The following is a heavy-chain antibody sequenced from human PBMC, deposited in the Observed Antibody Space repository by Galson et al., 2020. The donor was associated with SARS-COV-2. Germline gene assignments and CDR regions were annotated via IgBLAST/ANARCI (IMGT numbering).Heavy chain of an antibody. D-gene: IGHD6-6*01. CDR3: ARASAIAPRRFDY. V-gene: IGHV3-74*01. CDR2: GNNDGSDT. J-gene: IGHJ4*02. Sequence: GGSLRISCAASGFIFSDYWMHWVRQAPGKGLVWVSHGNNDGSDTNYADSVKGRFTISRDNAENTLYLEMNSLRVEDTALYFCARASAIAPRRFDYWGQGSLVTVSS. CDR1: GFIFSDYW.